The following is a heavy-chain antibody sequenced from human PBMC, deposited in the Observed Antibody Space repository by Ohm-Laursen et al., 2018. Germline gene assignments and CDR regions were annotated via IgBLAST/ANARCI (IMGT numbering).Heavy chain of an antibody. V-gene: IGHV3-23*01. Sequence: GSLRLSCTASGFTFSSYAMNWVRQAPGKGLEWVSAISGSGGSTYYADSVKGRFTISRDNSKNTLYLQMNSLRAEDTAVYYCAKDIQYYDFWSGYYALNYFDYWGQGTLVTVSS. CDR2: ISGSGGST. J-gene: IGHJ4*02. D-gene: IGHD3-3*01. CDR1: GFTFSSYA. CDR3: AKDIQYYDFWSGYYALNYFDY.